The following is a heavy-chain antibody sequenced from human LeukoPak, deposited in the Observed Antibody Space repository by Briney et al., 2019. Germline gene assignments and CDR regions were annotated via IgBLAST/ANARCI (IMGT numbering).Heavy chain of an antibody. J-gene: IGHJ2*01. CDR2: IYTSGST. D-gene: IGHD4-17*01. CDR1: ARSISSYY. Sequence: SQTRSLTCTLAARSISSYYCSWHRQPDGEGLEWIGRIYTSGSTNYNPSLKSRVTMSVETSKNQFSLKLSSVTAADTAVYYCARTFTGDYVYFDLWGRGTLVTVSS. V-gene: IGHV4-4*07. CDR3: ARTFTGDYVYFDL.